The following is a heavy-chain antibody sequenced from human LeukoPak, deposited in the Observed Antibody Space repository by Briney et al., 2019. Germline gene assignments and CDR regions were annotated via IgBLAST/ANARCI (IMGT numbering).Heavy chain of an antibody. V-gene: IGHV3-7*03. J-gene: IGHJ6*02. CDR1: GFTFSSYW. CDR2: IKQDGSEK. CDR3: ARDQEGSGSVWYGMDV. D-gene: IGHD3-10*01. Sequence: GGSLRLSCAASGFTFSSYWMSWVRQAPGKGLEWVANIKQDGSEKYYVDSVKGRFTISRDNSKNSLYLQMNSLRSDDTAVYYCARDQEGSGSVWYGMDVWGQGTTVTVSS.